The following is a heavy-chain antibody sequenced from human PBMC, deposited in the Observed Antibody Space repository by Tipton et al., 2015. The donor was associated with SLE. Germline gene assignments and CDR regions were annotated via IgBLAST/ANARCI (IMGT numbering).Heavy chain of an antibody. CDR3: ARLYGRTSGDI. V-gene: IGHV4-59*07. J-gene: IGHJ3*02. D-gene: IGHD3-10*01. Sequence: TLSLTCTVSGGSISSYYWSWIRQPPGKGLEWIGYIYYSGSTNYNPSLKSRVTISVDTSKNQFSLKLSSVTAADTAVYYCARLYGRTSGDIWGQGTMVTVSS. CDR1: GGSISSYY. CDR2: IYYSGST.